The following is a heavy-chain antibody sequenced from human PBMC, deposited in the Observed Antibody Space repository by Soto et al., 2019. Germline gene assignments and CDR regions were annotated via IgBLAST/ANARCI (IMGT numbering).Heavy chain of an antibody. CDR2: INPNSGGT. Sequence: EASVKVSCKASGYTFTGYYMHWVRQAPGQGLEWMGWINPNSGGTNYAQKFQGWVTMTRDTSISTAYMELSRLRSDDTAVYYCARDQSARWSGYYRPYYYGMDVWGQGTTVTVSS. V-gene: IGHV1-2*04. D-gene: IGHD3-3*01. CDR3: ARDQSARWSGYYRPYYYGMDV. CDR1: GYTFTGYY. J-gene: IGHJ6*02.